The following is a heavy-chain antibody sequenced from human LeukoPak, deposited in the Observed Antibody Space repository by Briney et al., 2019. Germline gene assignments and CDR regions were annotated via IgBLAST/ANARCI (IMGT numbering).Heavy chain of an antibody. CDR3: VRDTALAIDY. CDR1: GYTFTSYY. CDR2: INPNCGST. Sequence: ASVKVSCKASGYTFTSYYIHWVRQAPGQGLEWMGIINPNCGSTSYAQKFQGRVTMTRDTSTSTAYMELSSLRSEDTAVYCCVRDTALAIDYWGQGTLVTVSS. J-gene: IGHJ4*02. V-gene: IGHV1-46*01. D-gene: IGHD6-19*01.